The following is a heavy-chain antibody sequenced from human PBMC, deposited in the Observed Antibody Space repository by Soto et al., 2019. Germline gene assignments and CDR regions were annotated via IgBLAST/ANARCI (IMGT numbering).Heavy chain of an antibody. CDR2: INPNSGGT. V-gene: IGHV1-2*02. CDR1: GYTFTGCY. D-gene: IGHD1-1*01. Sequence: ASVKVSCKASGYTFTGCYMHWVRQAPGRGLEWMGWINPNSGGTNYAQKFQGRVTMTRDTSISTAYMELSRLRSDDTAVYYCARESSKHDAFDYWGQGTLVTVSS. CDR3: ARESSKHDAFDY. J-gene: IGHJ4*02.